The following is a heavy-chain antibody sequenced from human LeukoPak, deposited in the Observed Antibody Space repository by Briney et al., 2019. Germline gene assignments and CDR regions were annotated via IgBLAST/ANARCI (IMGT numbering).Heavy chain of an antibody. V-gene: IGHV1-69*05. Sequence: SVKVSCKASGGTFSSYAISWVRQAPGQGLEWMGGIIPIFGTANYAQKLQGRVTMTTDTSTSTAYMELRSLRSDDTAVYYCARAPGYDFWSGYYLTGDYWGQGTLVTVSS. D-gene: IGHD3-3*01. CDR3: ARAPGYDFWSGYYLTGDY. CDR2: IIPIFGTA. J-gene: IGHJ4*02. CDR1: GGTFSSYA.